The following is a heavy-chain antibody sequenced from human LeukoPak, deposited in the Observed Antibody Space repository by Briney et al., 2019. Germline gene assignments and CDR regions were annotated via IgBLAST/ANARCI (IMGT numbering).Heavy chain of an antibody. CDR1: GFTFSSYA. J-gene: IGHJ6*02. CDR3: ARDRCSGGSCYYYYGMDV. D-gene: IGHD2-15*01. CDR2: ISGSGGST. Sequence: GGSLRLSCAASGFTFSSYAMSWVRQAPGKGLEWVSAISGSGGSTYYADSVKGRFTISRDNAKNSLYLQMNSLRAEDTAVYYCARDRCSGGSCYYYYGMDVWGQGTTVTVSS. V-gene: IGHV3-23*01.